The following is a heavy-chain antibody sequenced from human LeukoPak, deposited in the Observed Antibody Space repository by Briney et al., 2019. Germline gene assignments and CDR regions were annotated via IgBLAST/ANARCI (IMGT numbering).Heavy chain of an antibody. CDR1: GGSFSGYY. J-gene: IGHJ6*02. V-gene: IGHV4-34*01. CDR2: INHSGST. CDR3: ARDIVVVPADISYYYGMDV. D-gene: IGHD2-2*01. Sequence: SETLSLTCAVYGGSFSGYYWSWIRQPPGKGLEWIGEINHSGSTNYNPSLKSRVTISVDTSKNQFSLKLSSVTAADTAVYYCARDIVVVPADISYYYGMDVWGQGTTVTVSS.